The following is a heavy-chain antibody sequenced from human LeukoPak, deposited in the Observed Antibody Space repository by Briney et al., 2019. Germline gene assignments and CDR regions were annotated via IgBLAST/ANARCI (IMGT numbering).Heavy chain of an antibody. V-gene: IGHV4-59*01. D-gene: IGHD3-9*01. CDR2: IYYSGST. CDR1: GGSISSYD. Sequence: SETLSLTCTVSGGSISSYDWSWIRQPPGKGLEWIGDIYYSGSTNYNPSLKRRVTISVDTSKNQFSLKLSSGTAADTAVYYCARERGPYDILTGYGMGVWGKGTTVTVSS. CDR3: ARERGPYDILTGYGMGV. J-gene: IGHJ6*04.